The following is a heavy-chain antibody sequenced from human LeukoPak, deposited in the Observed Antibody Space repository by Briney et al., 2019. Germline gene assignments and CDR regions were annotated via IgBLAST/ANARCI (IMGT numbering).Heavy chain of an antibody. V-gene: IGHV4-39*07. Sequence: SETLSLTCTVSGGSISSSSYFWGWIRQPPGKGLEWIGSIYYSGSTYYNPSLKSRVTISVDTSKNQSSLKLSSVTAADTAVYYCAGGVSARFDPWGQGTLVTVSS. CDR2: IYYSGST. CDR1: GGSISSSSYF. CDR3: AGGVSARFDP. J-gene: IGHJ5*02.